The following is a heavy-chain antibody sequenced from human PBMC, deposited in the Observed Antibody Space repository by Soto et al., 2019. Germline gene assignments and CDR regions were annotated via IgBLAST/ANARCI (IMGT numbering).Heavy chain of an antibody. Sequence: QVQLVESGGGVVQPGRSLRLSCAASGFTFSSYAMHWVRQAPGKGLEWVAVISYDGGNKYYADSVKGRFTISRDNPKNALYLQINSLRAEDTAVYYCARPDYGSGSYPDYWGQGTLVTVSS. V-gene: IGHV3-30-3*01. CDR2: ISYDGGNK. D-gene: IGHD3-10*01. CDR1: GFTFSSYA. CDR3: ARPDYGSGSYPDY. J-gene: IGHJ4*02.